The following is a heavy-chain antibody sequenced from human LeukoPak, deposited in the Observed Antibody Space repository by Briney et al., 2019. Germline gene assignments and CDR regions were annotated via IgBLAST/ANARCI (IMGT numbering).Heavy chain of an antibody. D-gene: IGHD4-23*01. CDR3: ARGPNKYDGGNSGSAWFDP. Sequence: ASVKVSCTASGYTFTSYDINWVRQATGLGPEWMGWMNPNSGSTGYAQKFQGRVTTTRNTSISTAYLELSSLTSEDTAVYYCARGPNKYDGGNSGSAWFDPWGQGSLVTVSS. V-gene: IGHV1-8*01. CDR1: GYTFTSYD. CDR2: MNPNSGST. J-gene: IGHJ5*02.